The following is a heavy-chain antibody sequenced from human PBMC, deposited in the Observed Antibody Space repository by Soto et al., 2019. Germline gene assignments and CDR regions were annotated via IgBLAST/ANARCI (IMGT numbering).Heavy chain of an antibody. Sequence: QVQLVKSGGGVVQPGRFLRLSCAASGFTFSIYAMHWVRQAPGKGLEWVAVISYDGARKAYANSVKGRFTISRDTSKNTLYLQMNSLRVEDTAAYYCSRGDREDTAVVIGAGPGEYGMDVWGRGTTVTVSS. CDR2: ISYDGARK. D-gene: IGHD2-15*01. CDR1: GFTFSIYA. CDR3: SRGDREDTAVVIGAGPGEYGMDV. V-gene: IGHV3-30-3*01. J-gene: IGHJ6*02.